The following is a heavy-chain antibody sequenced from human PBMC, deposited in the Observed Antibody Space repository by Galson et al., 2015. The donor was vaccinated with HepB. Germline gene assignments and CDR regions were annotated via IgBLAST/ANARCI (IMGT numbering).Heavy chain of an antibody. CDR2: INPNGGGT. J-gene: IGHJ4*02. D-gene: IGHD2-15*01. Sequence: SVKVSCKASGNIFTDYFIHWVRQAPGQGLEWMGRINPNGGGTNYAQNFQGRVTVTWDTSIRTAYMELSRLRFDDTAVYYCARPNRVVAATPFDYWGQGTLVTVSS. CDR3: ARPNRVVAATPFDY. V-gene: IGHV1-2*06. CDR1: GNIFTDYF.